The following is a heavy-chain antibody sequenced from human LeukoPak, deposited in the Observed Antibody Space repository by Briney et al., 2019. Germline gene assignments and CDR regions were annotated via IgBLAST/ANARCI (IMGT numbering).Heavy chain of an antibody. CDR3: ARDRSWYMDV. CDR1: GGPISSYY. D-gene: IGHD3-10*01. Sequence: PSETLSLTCTVSGGPISSYYWSWIRQPPGKGLEWIGYIYYSGSTNYNPSLKSRVTISEDTSKNQFSLKLSSVTAADTAVYYCARDRSWYMDVWGKGTTVTISS. CDR2: IYYSGST. J-gene: IGHJ6*03. V-gene: IGHV4-59*01.